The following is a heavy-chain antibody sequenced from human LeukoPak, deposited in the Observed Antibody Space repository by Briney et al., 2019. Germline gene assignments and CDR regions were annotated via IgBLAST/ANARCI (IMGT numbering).Heavy chain of an antibody. D-gene: IGHD4-17*01. CDR2: ISSSGTTI. Sequence: GGSLRLSCAASGFNFGDSRMTWVRQAPGKGLEWLSYISSSGTTIKYADSVKGRFTISRDNAKNSLYLQVNSLRAEDTAVYYCARIMITVTTSDYWGQGTLVTVSS. CDR3: ARIMITVTTSDY. J-gene: IGHJ4*02. CDR1: GFNFGDSR. V-gene: IGHV3-48*04.